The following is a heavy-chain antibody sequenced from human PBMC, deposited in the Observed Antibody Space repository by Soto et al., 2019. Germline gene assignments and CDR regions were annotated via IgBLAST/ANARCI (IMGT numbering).Heavy chain of an antibody. V-gene: IGHV3-48*01. Sequence: GGSLRLSCAASGFTFRIYSFSWVRQAPGKGLEWISYISSSSSTIYYADSVKGRFTISRDDAKNSLYLQMNSLRADDAAVYYCARGTPVDYWGQGTLVTVSS. CDR3: ARGTPVDY. CDR1: GFTFRIYS. CDR2: ISSSSSTI. J-gene: IGHJ4*02.